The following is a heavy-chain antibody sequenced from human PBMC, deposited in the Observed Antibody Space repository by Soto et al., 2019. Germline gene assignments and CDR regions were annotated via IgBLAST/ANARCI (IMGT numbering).Heavy chain of an antibody. Sequence: EVHLVESGGGLVQPGGSLRLSCAASGFMYSSYSMNWVRQAPGKGLEWVSYISSSSGTKYYADSVRGRFTISRDNAKNSLDLQMDSLRDEDTAVYYCTRGCLVELPDYWGQGTLVIVSS. J-gene: IGHJ4*02. V-gene: IGHV3-48*02. CDR1: GFMYSSYS. CDR3: TRGCLVELPDY. CDR2: ISSSSGTK. D-gene: IGHD1-7*01.